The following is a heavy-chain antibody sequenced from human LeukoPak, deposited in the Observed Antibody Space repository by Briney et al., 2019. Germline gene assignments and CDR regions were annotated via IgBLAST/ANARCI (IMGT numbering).Heavy chain of an antibody. CDR3: ARDSQLLLDAFDI. Sequence: PGGSLRLSCAASGFTASSNYMSWVRQAPGKGLEWVSVIYSGGSTYYADSVKGRFTISRDNSKNTLYLQMNSLRAEDTAVYYCARDSQLLLDAFDIWGQGTMVTVSS. J-gene: IGHJ3*02. D-gene: IGHD2-21*02. CDR1: GFTASSNY. V-gene: IGHV3-53*01. CDR2: IYSGGST.